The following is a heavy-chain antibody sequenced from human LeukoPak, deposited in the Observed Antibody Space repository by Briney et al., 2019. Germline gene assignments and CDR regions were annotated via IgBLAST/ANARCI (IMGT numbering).Heavy chain of an antibody. V-gene: IGHV3-7*03. J-gene: IGHJ4*02. Sequence: GGSLRLSCAASGFTFSSYWMSWVRQAPGKGLEWEANIKQDGSEKYYVDSVKGRFTISRDNAKNSLYLQMNSLRAEDTAVYYCARGIVVVPAAIPYWGQGTLVTVSS. D-gene: IGHD2-2*01. CDR3: ARGIVVVPAAIPY. CDR1: GFTFSSYW. CDR2: IKQDGSEK.